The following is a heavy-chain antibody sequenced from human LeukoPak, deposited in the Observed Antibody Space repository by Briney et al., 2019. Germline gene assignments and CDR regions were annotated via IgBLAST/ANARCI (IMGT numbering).Heavy chain of an antibody. J-gene: IGHJ4*02. Sequence: PGGSLRLSCAASGFTLSIYTMNWVRQAPGKGLEWVSSISSSSSYIYYADSVKGRFTISRDNAKNSLYLQMNSLRAEDTAVYYCAGDSGFCSSRSCSLGYWGQGTLVTVSS. V-gene: IGHV3-21*01. CDR1: GFTLSIYT. CDR2: ISSSSSYI. D-gene: IGHD2-15*01. CDR3: AGDSGFCSSRSCSLGY.